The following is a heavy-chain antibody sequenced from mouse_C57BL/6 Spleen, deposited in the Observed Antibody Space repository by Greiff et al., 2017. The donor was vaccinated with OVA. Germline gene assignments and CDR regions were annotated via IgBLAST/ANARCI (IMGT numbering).Heavy chain of an antibody. V-gene: IGHV1-69*01. CDR2: IDPSDSYT. CDR1: GYTFTSYW. CDR3: AARGSSFLYYAMDY. J-gene: IGHJ4*01. Sequence: QVQLQQPGAELVMPGASVKLSCKASGYTFTSYWMHWVKQRPGQGLEWIGEIDPSDSYTNYNQKFKGKSTLTVDKSSSTAYMQLSSLTSEDSAVYYCAARGSSFLYYAMDYWGKGTSVTVSS. D-gene: IGHD1-1*01.